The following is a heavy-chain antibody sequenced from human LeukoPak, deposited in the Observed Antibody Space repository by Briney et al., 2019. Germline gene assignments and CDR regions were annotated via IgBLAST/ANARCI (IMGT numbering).Heavy chain of an antibody. CDR3: ATYCSSTSCYTVDAFDI. V-gene: IGHV4-30-4*01. J-gene: IGHJ3*02. CDR1: GGSISSGDYS. D-gene: IGHD2-2*02. CDR2: MYYSGCT. Sequence: SQTLSLTCTVSGGSISSGDYSWGWIRQPPGKGLEWIGYMYYSGCTYYNPSLKSRVTISVDTSKNQFSLKLSSVTAADTAVYYCATYCSSTSCYTVDAFDIWGRGTMVTVSS.